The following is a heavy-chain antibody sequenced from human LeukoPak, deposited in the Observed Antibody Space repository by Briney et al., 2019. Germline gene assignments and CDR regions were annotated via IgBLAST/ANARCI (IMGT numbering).Heavy chain of an antibody. CDR2: INHSGST. D-gene: IGHD3-10*01. J-gene: IGHJ6*03. CDR3: ASVRRGFGESSKYYSYYYMDV. V-gene: IGHV4-34*01. Sequence: PSETLSLTCAVYGGSFSGYYWSWIRQPPGKGLEWIGEINHSGSTNYNPSLKSRVTISVDKSKNQVSLKLNSVTAADTAVYYCASVRRGFGESSKYYSYYYMDVWGNGTTVTISS. CDR1: GGSFSGYY.